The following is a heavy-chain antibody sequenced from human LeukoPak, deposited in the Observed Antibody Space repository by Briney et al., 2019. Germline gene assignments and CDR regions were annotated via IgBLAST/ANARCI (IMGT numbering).Heavy chain of an antibody. CDR1: GFTVTNIY. Sequence: PGGSLRLSCAASGFTVTNIYVSWVRQAPGKGLEWVSVIYSGGSTYYIDSVKGRFTMSRDNSKNTLYLQMNSLRPEDTAMYYCARDVYISGWYAGFEYWGQGTLVTVSS. CDR3: ARDVYISGWYAGFEY. V-gene: IGHV3-66*01. CDR2: IYSGGST. D-gene: IGHD6-19*01. J-gene: IGHJ4*02.